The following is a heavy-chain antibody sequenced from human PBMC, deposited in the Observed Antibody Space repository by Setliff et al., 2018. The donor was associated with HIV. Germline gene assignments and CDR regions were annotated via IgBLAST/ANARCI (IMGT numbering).Heavy chain of an antibody. V-gene: IGHV4-39*01. D-gene: IGHD1-26*01. J-gene: IGHJ4*02. CDR2: IHSSGST. CDR3: ASGEYSGTYGEPYDS. Sequence: PSETLSLTCTVSGDYIISSRNFRGWIRQPPGKGLEWIENIHSSGSTYYNPSLKSRVFISVDLSINQFSLKLHSVTAADTAVYYCASGEYSGTYGEPYDSWGQGALVTVSS. CDR1: GDYIISSRNF.